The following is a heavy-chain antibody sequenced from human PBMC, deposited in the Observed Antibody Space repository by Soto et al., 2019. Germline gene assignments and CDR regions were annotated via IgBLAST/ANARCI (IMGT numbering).Heavy chain of an antibody. Sequence: SETLSLTCAVYGGSFSGYYWSWVRQPPGKGLEWIGEINHSGSTNYNPSLKSRVTISVDTSKNQFSLKLSSVTAADTAVYYCARAYSSSWSPFDPWGQGTLVTVSS. V-gene: IGHV4-34*01. CDR3: ARAYSSSWSPFDP. D-gene: IGHD6-13*01. CDR2: INHSGST. J-gene: IGHJ5*02. CDR1: GGSFSGYY.